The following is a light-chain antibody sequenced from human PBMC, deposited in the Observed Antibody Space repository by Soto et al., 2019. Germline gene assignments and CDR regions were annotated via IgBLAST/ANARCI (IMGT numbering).Light chain of an antibody. J-gene: IGKJ1*01. CDR3: QQYGSSPRT. Sequence: EIVWTQSPGNLSLSPGEIATLSCRASQSVSSSYLAWYQQKPGQAPRLLIYGASIRATGIPDRFSGSGSGTDLTLTISRLEPEDFAVYYCQQYGSSPRTFGQGTKVEIK. V-gene: IGKV3-20*01. CDR1: QSVSSSY. CDR2: GAS.